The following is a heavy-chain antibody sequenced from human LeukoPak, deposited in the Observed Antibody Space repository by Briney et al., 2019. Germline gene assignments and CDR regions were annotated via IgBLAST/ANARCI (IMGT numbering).Heavy chain of an antibody. Sequence: GESLKISCKGSGYSFTSYWIGWVRQMPGKGLEWMGIIYPGDSDTRYSPSFQGQVTISADKSISTAYLQWSSLKASDTAMYYCARLPSDRYYDSSGGGWSRVVAPQKSLITYWGQGTLVTVSS. J-gene: IGHJ4*02. V-gene: IGHV5-51*01. CDR2: IYPGDSDT. D-gene: IGHD3-22*01. CDR3: ARLPSDRYYDSSGGGWSRVVAPQKSLITY. CDR1: GYSFTSYW.